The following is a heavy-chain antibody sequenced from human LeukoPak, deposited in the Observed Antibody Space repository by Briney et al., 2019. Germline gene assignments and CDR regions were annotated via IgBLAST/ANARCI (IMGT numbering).Heavy chain of an antibody. CDR3: ARESPPLHFDY. J-gene: IGHJ4*02. CDR2: INPSGGST. V-gene: IGHV1-46*01. Sequence: ASVKVSCKASGYTFTSYYMHWVRQAPGQGLEWMGIINPSGGSTSYAQKFQGRVTMTRDMSTGTVYMELSSLRSEDTAVYYCARESPPLHFDYWGQGTLVTVSS. CDR1: GYTFTSYY.